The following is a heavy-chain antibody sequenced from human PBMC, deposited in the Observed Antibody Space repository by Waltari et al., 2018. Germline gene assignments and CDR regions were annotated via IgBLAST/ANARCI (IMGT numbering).Heavy chain of an antibody. CDR1: GGSISRGSSY. V-gene: IGHV4-61*02. J-gene: IGHJ4*02. CDR2: IYTSGST. D-gene: IGHD3-9*01. CDR3: AREVYDILTGSFDY. Sequence: QVQLQESGPGLVKPSQTLSLTCTVSGGSISRGSSYWSSTRQHAGKGLEWIGRIYTSGSTNYNPSLKSRVTISVDTSKNQFSLKLSSVTAADTAVYYCAREVYDILTGSFDYWGQGTLVTVSS.